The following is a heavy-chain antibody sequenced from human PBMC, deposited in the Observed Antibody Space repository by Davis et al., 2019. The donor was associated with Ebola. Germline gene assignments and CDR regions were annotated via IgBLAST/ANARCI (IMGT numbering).Heavy chain of an antibody. CDR3: VRGWPSSVTTDFYAMDA. J-gene: IGHJ6*04. CDR2: LYYRMNT. D-gene: IGHD4-17*01. Sequence: SETLSLTCSVSGGSISSSRYYWGWLRQSPGKGLEWIGSLYYRMNTYYNPSLKSRVTISVDTSKNQFSLRVRSVTAADTAVYYCVRGWPSSVTTDFYAMDAWGKGTTVIVSS. V-gene: IGHV4-39*07. CDR1: GGSISSSRYY.